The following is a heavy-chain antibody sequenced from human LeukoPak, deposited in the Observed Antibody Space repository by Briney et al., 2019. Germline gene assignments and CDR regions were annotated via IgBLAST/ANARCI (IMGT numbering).Heavy chain of an antibody. Sequence: GGSLRLSCAASGFTFSHYWMSWVRQAPGKGLEWVANIKQDGNEKYYAESVKGRLTISRDNAENSSLLQMNSLRVEDTAVYYCARKGGSRPSDAFDIWGQGTMVTVSS. V-gene: IGHV3-7*03. CDR1: GFTFSHYW. D-gene: IGHD2-15*01. CDR3: ARKGGSRPSDAFDI. J-gene: IGHJ3*02. CDR2: IKQDGNEK.